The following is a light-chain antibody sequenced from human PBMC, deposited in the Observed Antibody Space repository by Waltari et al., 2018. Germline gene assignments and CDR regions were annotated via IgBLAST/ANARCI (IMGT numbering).Light chain of an antibody. CDR1: QSVSIY. J-gene: IGKJ4*01. CDR3: HQRNNWPLT. CDR2: DAS. V-gene: IGKV3-11*01. Sequence: EIVLTQSPATLSLSPGERATLSCRASQSVSIYLAWYQQKPGQAPRLLIYDASNRATGIPARFSGSGSGTDFTLTISSLEPEDFAVYYCHQRNNWPLTFGGGTKVDIK.